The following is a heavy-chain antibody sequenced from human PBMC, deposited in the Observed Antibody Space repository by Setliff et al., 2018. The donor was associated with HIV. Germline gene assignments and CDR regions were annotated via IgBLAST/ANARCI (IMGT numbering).Heavy chain of an antibody. Sequence: PSETLSLTCTVSGGSISSGSYYWSWIRQPAGKGLEWIGRIYTSGSTNYNPSLKSRVTISVDTSNNQFSLNLSSVTAADTAVYYCARESDRQWLVPGAFDIWGQGTMVTV. D-gene: IGHD6-19*01. J-gene: IGHJ3*02. CDR1: GGSISSGSYY. CDR3: ARESDRQWLVPGAFDI. CDR2: IYTSGST. V-gene: IGHV4-61*02.